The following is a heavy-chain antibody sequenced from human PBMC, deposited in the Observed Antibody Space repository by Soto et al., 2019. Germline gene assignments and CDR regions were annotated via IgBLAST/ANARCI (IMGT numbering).Heavy chain of an antibody. Sequence: GGSLRLSCAASGFTFDDYTMHWVRQAPGKGLEWVSLISWDGGSTYYADSVKGRFTISRDNSKNSLYLQMNSLRTEDTALYYCAKGSELRVERIYYYYGMDVWGQGTTVTVSS. CDR2: ISWDGGST. J-gene: IGHJ6*02. CDR3: AKGSELRVERIYYYYGMDV. D-gene: IGHD1-7*01. CDR1: GFTFDDYT. V-gene: IGHV3-43*01.